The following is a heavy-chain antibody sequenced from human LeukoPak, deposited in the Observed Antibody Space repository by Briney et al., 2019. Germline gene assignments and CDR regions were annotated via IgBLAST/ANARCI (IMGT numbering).Heavy chain of an antibody. D-gene: IGHD3-9*01. CDR3: ARPRGDYDILTGYPVDWYFDL. J-gene: IGHJ2*01. CDR2: IYYSGST. V-gene: IGHV4-59*01. Sequence: SETLSLTCTVSGGSISSYYWSWIRQPPGKGLEWIGYIYYSGSTNYNPSLKSRVTISVDTSKNQFSLKLSSVTAADTAVYYCARPRGDYDILTGYPVDWYFDLWGRGTLVTVSS. CDR1: GGSISSYY.